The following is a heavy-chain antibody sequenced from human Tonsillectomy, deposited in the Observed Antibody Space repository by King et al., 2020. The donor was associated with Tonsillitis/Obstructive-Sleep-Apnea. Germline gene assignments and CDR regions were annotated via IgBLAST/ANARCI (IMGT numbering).Heavy chain of an antibody. J-gene: IGHJ6*03. Sequence: QLVQSGAEVKKPGESLKISCKGSGYSFTSYCIGWVRQMPGKGLEWMGIIYPGASDTRYSPSFQGPVTISADKSISAAYLQWSSLKASGTAMYSCARRPEVSYYYMDVWGKGATVTVSS. V-gene: IGHV5-51*01. CDR2: IYPGASDT. CDR1: GYSFTSYC. CDR3: ARRPEVSYYYMDV.